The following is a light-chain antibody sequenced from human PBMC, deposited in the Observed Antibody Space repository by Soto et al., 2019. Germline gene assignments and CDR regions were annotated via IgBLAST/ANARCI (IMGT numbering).Light chain of an antibody. V-gene: IGLV2-14*03. CDR1: SSDVGGHNY. CDR2: EVT. CDR3: SSFTSSNTRV. J-gene: IGLJ1*01. Sequence: SALTQPASVSGSPGQSIAISCTGTSSDVGGHNYVSWYQQLSGEAPKVIIYEVTHRPSGVSDRFSGSKSGNVASLTISGLQAADEADYYCSSFTSSNTRVFGSGTKVTVL.